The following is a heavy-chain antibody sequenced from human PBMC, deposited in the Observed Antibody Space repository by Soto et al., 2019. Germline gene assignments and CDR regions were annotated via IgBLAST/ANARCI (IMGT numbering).Heavy chain of an antibody. CDR1: GFTFSSYA. V-gene: IGHV3-23*01. Sequence: EVQLLESGGGLVQPGGSLRLSCAASGFTFSSYAMSWVRQAPGKGLEWVSAISGSGGSTYYADSVKGRFTISRDNSKNTLYLQMNSLRAEDTAVYYCAKDKRMTTVTAESFDYWGQGTLVTVSS. D-gene: IGHD4-17*01. J-gene: IGHJ4*02. CDR3: AKDKRMTTVTAESFDY. CDR2: ISGSGGST.